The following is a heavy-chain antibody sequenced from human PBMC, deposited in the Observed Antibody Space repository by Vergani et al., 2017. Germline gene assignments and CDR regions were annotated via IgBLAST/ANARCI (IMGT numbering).Heavy chain of an antibody. CDR2: IWYDGSNK. J-gene: IGHJ6*02. V-gene: IGHV3-33*01. D-gene: IGHD6-13*01. Sequence: QVQLVESGGGVVQPGRSLRLSCAASGFTFSSYGMHWVRQAPGKGLEWVAVIWYDGSNKYYADSVKGRFTISRDNSKNTLYLQMNSLRAEDTAVYYCARGNGSSWYFVYYYGMDVWGQGTTVTVSS. CDR3: ARGNGSSWYFVYYYGMDV. CDR1: GFTFSSYG.